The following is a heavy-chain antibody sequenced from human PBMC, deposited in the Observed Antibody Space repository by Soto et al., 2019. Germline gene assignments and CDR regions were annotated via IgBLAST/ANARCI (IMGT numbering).Heavy chain of an antibody. CDR2: IYSGGST. CDR1: GFTVSSNY. Sequence: EVQLVETGGGLIQPGGSLRLSCAASGFTVSSNYMSWVRQAPGKGLEWVSVIYSGGSTYYADSVKGRFTISRDNSKNTLYLQVNSLRAEDTAVYYCARGARGDTAMVILSAYWYFDLWGRGTLVTVSS. D-gene: IGHD5-18*01. V-gene: IGHV3-53*02. J-gene: IGHJ2*01. CDR3: ARGARGDTAMVILSAYWYFDL.